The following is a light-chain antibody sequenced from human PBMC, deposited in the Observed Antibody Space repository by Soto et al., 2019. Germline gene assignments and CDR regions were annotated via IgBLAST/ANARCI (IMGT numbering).Light chain of an antibody. J-gene: IGKJ1*01. CDR3: QQDNSYWT. V-gene: IGKV3D-15*01. CDR2: GAS. Sequence: EIVMTQSPATLSVSPGERATLSCRASQSVSSNLAWYQQKPGQAPRLLIHGASTRATGIAARFSGSGSGTEFTLTISSLQPDDFATYCCQQDNSYWTFGQGTKVDIK. CDR1: QSVSSN.